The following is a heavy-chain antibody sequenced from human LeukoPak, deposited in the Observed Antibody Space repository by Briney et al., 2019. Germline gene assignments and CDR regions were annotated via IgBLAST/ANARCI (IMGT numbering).Heavy chain of an antibody. V-gene: IGHV3-21*01. Sequence: GGSLRLSCAASGFTFSSYSMNWVRQAPGKGLEWVSSISSSSSYIYYADSVKGRFTISRDNAKNSLYLQMNSLRAEDTAVYYCARDRRRRAISRDVTRGDAFDIWGQGTMVTVSS. CDR3: ARDRRRRAISRDVTRGDAFDI. J-gene: IGHJ3*02. CDR2: ISSSSSYI. D-gene: IGHD5-24*01. CDR1: GFTFSSYS.